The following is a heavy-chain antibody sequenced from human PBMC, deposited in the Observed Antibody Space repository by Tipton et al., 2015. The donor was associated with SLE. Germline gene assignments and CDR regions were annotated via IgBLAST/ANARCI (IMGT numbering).Heavy chain of an antibody. CDR1: GGSISGGNSY. Sequence: TLSLTCTVSGGSISGGNSYWSWFRQPAGKRLEGIGRIYGSGSTTYNPPLTGRATVSVDTSKNHFSLKLSSVTAADTAVYYCATFSQSRLFDYWGQGRLVTVSS. J-gene: IGHJ4*02. V-gene: IGHV4-61*02. CDR2: IYGSGST. CDR3: ATFSQSRLFDY. D-gene: IGHD3-3*02.